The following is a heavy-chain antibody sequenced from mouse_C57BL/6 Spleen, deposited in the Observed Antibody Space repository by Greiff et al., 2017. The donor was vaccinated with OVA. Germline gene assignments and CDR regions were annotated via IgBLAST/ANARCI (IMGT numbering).Heavy chain of an antibody. CDR3: ARGDPLNYFDY. CDR2: IYPGSGNT. V-gene: IGHV1-76*01. Sequence: QVQLQQSGAELVRPGASVKLSCTASGYTFTDYYINWVKQRPGQGLEWIARIYPGSGNTYYNEKFKGKATLTAEKSSSTAYMQLSSLTSEDAAVYFCARGDPLNYFDYWGQGTTLTVSS. D-gene: IGHD1-2*01. CDR1: GYTFTDYY. J-gene: IGHJ2*01.